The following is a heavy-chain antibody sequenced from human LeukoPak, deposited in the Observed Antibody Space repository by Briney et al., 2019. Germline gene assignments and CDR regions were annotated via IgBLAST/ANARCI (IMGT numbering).Heavy chain of an antibody. V-gene: IGHV1-69*05. CDR3: ASPTRFLEWLLYY. CDR1: GGTFSSYA. J-gene: IGHJ4*02. D-gene: IGHD3-3*01. Sequence: ASVKVSCKASGGTFSSYAISWVRQSPGQGLEWMGRIIPIFGTANYAQKFQGRVTITTDESTSTAYMELSSLRSEDTAVYYCASPTRFLEWLLYYWGQGTLVTVSS. CDR2: IIPIFGTA.